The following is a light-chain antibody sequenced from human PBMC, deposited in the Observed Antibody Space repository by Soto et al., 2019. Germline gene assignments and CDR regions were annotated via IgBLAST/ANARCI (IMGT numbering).Light chain of an antibody. CDR3: QHWHDYSWT. J-gene: IGKJ1*01. CDR1: QAISGF. Sequence: VFWMTHSQSLLSQFTGARVTISGRLGQAISGFLAWYQQKPGKAPELLIYAASTLQSGVPSRFSGSGSGTDFTLTISCLQSEDFATYYCQHWHDYSWTFGQGTKVEVK. V-gene: IGKV1D-8*01. CDR2: AAS.